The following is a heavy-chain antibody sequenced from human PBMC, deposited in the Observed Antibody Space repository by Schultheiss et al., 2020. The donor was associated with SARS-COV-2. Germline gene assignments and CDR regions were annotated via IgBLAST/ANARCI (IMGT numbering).Heavy chain of an antibody. V-gene: IGHV3-21*01. CDR1: GFTFSDHY. Sequence: GGSLRLSCAASGFTFSDHYMDWVRQAPGKGLEWVSSISSSSSYIYYADSVKGRFTISRDNAKNTLYLQMNSLRAEDTAVYYCAGSRYWGQGTLVTVSS. CDR3: AGSRY. D-gene: IGHD3-10*01. J-gene: IGHJ4*02. CDR2: ISSSSSYI.